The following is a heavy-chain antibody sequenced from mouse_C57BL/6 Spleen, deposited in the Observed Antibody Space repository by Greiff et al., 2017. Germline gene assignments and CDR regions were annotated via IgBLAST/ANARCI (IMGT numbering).Heavy chain of an antibody. Sequence: QVQLQQSGAELARPGASVKLSCKASGYPFTSYGISWVKQRTGKGLEWIGEIYPRSGNTYYNEKFKGKATLTADKSSSTAYMELRSLTSEDAAVYFCARWVVTYYFDYWGQGTTLTVSS. CDR1: GYPFTSYG. D-gene: IGHD1-1*02. J-gene: IGHJ2*01. V-gene: IGHV1-81*01. CDR2: IYPRSGNT. CDR3: ARWVVTYYFDY.